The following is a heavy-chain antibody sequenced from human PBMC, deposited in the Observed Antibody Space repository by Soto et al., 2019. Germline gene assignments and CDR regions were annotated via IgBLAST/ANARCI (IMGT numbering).Heavy chain of an antibody. J-gene: IGHJ6*01. Sequence: SETLSLTCTVSGGSIRSGGYYWSWIRQHPGKGLEWIGYIYYSGSTYYNPSLKSRVNISVDTSKNQFSLKLSSVTAEDKAVYYCARVMRDFYYYYGMDVRGQGTTVPVSS. CDR1: GGSIRSGGYY. CDR2: IYYSGST. CDR3: ARVMRDFYYYYGMDV. V-gene: IGHV4-31*03.